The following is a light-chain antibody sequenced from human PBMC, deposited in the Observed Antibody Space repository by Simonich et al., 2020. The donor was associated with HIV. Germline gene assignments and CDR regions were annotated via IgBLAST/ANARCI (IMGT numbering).Light chain of an antibody. CDR1: SSNIGSNY. V-gene: IGLV1-47*01. Sequence: QSVLTQPPSASGTPGQRVTISCSGSSSNIGSNYVYWYRQLPGTAPKLLIYRNNQRPSGVPDRFSGSKSDTSASLAISGLRSEDEADYYCAAWDDSLNGHVIFGGGTKLTVV. J-gene: IGLJ2*01. CDR2: RNN. CDR3: AAWDDSLNGHVI.